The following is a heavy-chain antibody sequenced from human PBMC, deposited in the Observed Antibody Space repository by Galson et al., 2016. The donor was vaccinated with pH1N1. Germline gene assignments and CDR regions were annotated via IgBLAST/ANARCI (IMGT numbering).Heavy chain of an antibody. J-gene: IGHJ4*02. V-gene: IGHV3-23*01. CDR1: GFTFDKYG. CDR2: ISGTGDRT. D-gene: IGHD1-26*01. CDR3: AKDLVLSWSNGGSPFDY. Sequence: SLRLSCAASGFTFDKYGVSWVRQAPGKGLEWVSIISGTGDRTYYADSVKGRFTISRDNSKNTLYLQMNSRRAEDTAVYYCAKDLVLSWSNGGSPFDYWGQGTPVTVSS.